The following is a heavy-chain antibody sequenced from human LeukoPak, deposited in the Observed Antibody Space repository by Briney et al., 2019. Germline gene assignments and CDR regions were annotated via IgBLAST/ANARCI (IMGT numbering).Heavy chain of an antibody. D-gene: IGHD4-23*01. CDR3: ANSYDGKIVPFDN. V-gene: IGHV4-4*09. CDR1: GVSISNSF. CDR2: IHTSGST. Sequence: NPSETLSLTCTVPGVSISNSFWNWVRQPPGKGLEWIAYIHTSGSTNYNPAFKSRVTLSVDTSKSQFSLRLNSVTASDTAVYYCANSYDGKIVPFDNWGQGTLVTVSS. J-gene: IGHJ4*02.